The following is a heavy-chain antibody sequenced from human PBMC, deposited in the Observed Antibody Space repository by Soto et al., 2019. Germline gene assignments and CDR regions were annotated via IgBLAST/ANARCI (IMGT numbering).Heavy chain of an antibody. CDR3: AKRNVGAAFDI. CDR2: IRGRGGST. CDR1: GFTFSSYA. Sequence: VQLLESGGGLVQPGGSLRLSCAASGFTFSSYAMSWVRQAPGKGLAWGSAIRGRGGSTYYADSVKGRFTISRDNSKHTLYLQMNSLRAEDTAAYYCAKRNVGAAFDIWGQGTMVTVSS. J-gene: IGHJ3*02. V-gene: IGHV3-23*01.